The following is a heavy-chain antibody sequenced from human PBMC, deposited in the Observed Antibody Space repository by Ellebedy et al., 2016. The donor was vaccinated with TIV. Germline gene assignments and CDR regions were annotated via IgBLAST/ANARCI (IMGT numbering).Heavy chain of an antibody. CDR3: AKGEALGGYYYGPKYYFDY. J-gene: IGHJ4*02. CDR1: GFTFSSYA. Sequence: GGSLRLSCAASGFTFSSYAMSWVRQAPGKGLEWVSAISGSGGSTYYADSVKGRFTISRDNSKNTLYLQMNSLRAEDTAVYYCAKGEALGGYYYGPKYYFDYWGQGTLVTVSS. V-gene: IGHV3-23*01. D-gene: IGHD3-10*01. CDR2: ISGSGGST.